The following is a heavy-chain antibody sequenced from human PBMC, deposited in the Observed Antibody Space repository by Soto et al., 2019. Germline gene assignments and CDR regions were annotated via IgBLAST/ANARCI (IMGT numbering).Heavy chain of an antibody. Sequence: ASVKVSCKASGYTFTSYGISWVRQAPGQELEWMGWISAYNGNTNYAQKLQGRVTMTTDTSTSTAYMELRSLRSDDTAVYYCARNSAPSYDILTGYYTPLYDAFHIWGQGTMVTVSS. CDR1: GYTFTSYG. CDR3: ARNSAPSYDILTGYYTPLYDAFHI. D-gene: IGHD3-9*01. V-gene: IGHV1-18*01. J-gene: IGHJ3*02. CDR2: ISAYNGNT.